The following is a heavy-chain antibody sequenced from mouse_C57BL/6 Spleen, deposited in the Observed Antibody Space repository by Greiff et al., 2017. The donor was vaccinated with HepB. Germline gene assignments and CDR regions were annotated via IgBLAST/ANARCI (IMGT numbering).Heavy chain of an antibody. D-gene: IGHD1-1*01. CDR3: ARSSSYERFAY. CDR1: GYSITSGYY. V-gene: IGHV3-6*01. Sequence: EVKLVESGPGLVKPSQSLSLTCSVTGYSITSGYYWNWIRQFPGNKLEWMGYISYDGSNNYNPSLKNRISITRDTSKNQFFLKLNSVTTEDTATYYCARSSSYERFAYWGQGTLVTVSA. J-gene: IGHJ3*01. CDR2: ISYDGSN.